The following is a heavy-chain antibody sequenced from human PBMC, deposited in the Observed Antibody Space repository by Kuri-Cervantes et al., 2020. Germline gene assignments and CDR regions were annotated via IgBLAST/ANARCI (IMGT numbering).Heavy chain of an antibody. D-gene: IGHD5-18*01. CDR2: ISYDGSNK. Sequence: GESLKISCAASGFTFSSYAMHWVRQAPGEGLEWVAVISYDGSNKYYADSVKGRFTISRDNSKNTLYLQMNSLRAEDTAVYYCARPQSPGYSYGSNFDYWGQGTLVTVSS. J-gene: IGHJ4*02. CDR1: GFTFSSYA. CDR3: ARPQSPGYSYGSNFDY. V-gene: IGHV3-30-3*01.